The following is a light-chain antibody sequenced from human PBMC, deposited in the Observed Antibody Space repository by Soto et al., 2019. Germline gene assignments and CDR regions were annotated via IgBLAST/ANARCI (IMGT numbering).Light chain of an antibody. Sequence: QAVLTQPASVSGSPGQSITISCTGTSNDVGTYNFVSWYQQLPGTAPKLMIYGVTIRPSGVPNRFSGSKSDNTASLTISGLQAEDEADYYCSSYTTTSTLIVFGTGTKVTVL. CDR1: SNDVGTYNF. V-gene: IGLV2-14*01. CDR2: GVT. J-gene: IGLJ1*01. CDR3: SSYTTTSTLIV.